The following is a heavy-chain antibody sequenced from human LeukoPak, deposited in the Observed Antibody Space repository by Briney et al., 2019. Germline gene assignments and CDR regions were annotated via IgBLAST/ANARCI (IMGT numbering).Heavy chain of an antibody. CDR3: ARDRWRATVTTRRGSE. CDR2: IYYSGST. J-gene: IGHJ4*02. V-gene: IGHV4-39*07. CDR1: GGSISSSSYY. Sequence: PSETLSLTCTVSGGSISSSSYYWGWIRQPPGKGLEWIGSIYYSGSTYYNPSLKSRVTISVDTSKNQFSLKLSSVTAADTAVYYCARDRWRATVTTRRGSEWGQGTLVTVSS. D-gene: IGHD4-17*01.